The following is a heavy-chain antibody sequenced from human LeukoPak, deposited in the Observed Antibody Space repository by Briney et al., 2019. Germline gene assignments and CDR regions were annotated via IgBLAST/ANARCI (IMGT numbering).Heavy chain of an antibody. J-gene: IGHJ4*02. D-gene: IGHD3-22*01. CDR2: ISGSGGSA. Sequence: GGSLRLSCAASGFTFSSYAMSWVRQAPGKGLEWVSAISGSGGSAYYADSVKGRFTISRDNSKNTLYLQMNSLRAEDTAVYYCAYYYDSSGYFYWGQGTLVTVSS. CDR3: AYYYDSSGYFY. CDR1: GFTFSSYA. V-gene: IGHV3-23*01.